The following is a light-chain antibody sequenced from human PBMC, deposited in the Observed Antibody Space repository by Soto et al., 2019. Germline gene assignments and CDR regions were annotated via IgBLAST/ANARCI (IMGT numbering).Light chain of an antibody. CDR3: QQRSDWPST. V-gene: IGKV3-11*01. CDR2: DAS. CDR1: QSVGSY. Sequence: EIVLTQSPATLSLSPGDRATLSCRASQSVGSYLGWYQQRPGQAPRLLIYDASNRATGIPARFSGSGSGTDFPPPIGSLEPEDFAVYYCQQRSDWPSTFGGGTKVEIK. J-gene: IGKJ4*01.